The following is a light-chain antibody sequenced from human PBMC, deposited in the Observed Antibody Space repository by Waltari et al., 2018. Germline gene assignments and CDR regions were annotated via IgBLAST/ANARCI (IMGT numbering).Light chain of an antibody. Sequence: DIQMTQSPSSLSASVGDRVTITCRASQGIDSSLAWYQQKPGKAPKLLLYAASRLESGVPSRFSGSGSGTDFTLTISSLQPEDFATYYCQQYYNIRLLTFGGGTKVDIK. J-gene: IGKJ4*01. V-gene: IGKV1-NL1*01. CDR1: QGIDSS. CDR2: AAS. CDR3: QQYYNIRLLT.